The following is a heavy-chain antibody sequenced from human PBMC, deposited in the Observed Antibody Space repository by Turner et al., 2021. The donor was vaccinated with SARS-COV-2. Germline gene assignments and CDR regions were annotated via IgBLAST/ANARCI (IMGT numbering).Heavy chain of an antibody. CDR1: GGSITSGSSF. CDR3: AKAVPGSGWFDP. D-gene: IGHD3-10*01. Sequence: QVKLQESGPGLLKPSQTLSLTCTVSGGSITSGSSFWTWIRQPAGRGLGWIGRIYTSGNTVGIPDYNPSLKSRVSISVDSSKNQFSLKLTSVTAADTAVYHCAKAVPGSGWFDPWGQGSLVTVSS. V-gene: IGHV4-61*02. J-gene: IGHJ5*02. CDR2: IYTSGNTVGIP.